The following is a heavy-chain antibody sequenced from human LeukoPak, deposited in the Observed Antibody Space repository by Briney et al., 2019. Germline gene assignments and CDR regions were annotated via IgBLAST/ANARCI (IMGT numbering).Heavy chain of an antibody. V-gene: IGHV3-7*01. CDR2: IKQDGSEK. CDR3: ARDRFHYSSGWYSGVGYFDY. D-gene: IGHD6-19*01. CDR1: GFTFGSYW. J-gene: IGHJ4*02. Sequence: PGGSLRLSCAASGFTFGSYWMTWVRQAPGKGLEWVANIKQDGSEKYYVDSVRGRFTISRDNAKNSLYLQMNSLRAEDTAVYYCARDRFHYSSGWYSGVGYFDYWGQGTLVTVSS.